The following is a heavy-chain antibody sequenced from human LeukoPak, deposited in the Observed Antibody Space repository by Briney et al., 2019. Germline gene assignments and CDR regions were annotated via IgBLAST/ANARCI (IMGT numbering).Heavy chain of an antibody. V-gene: IGHV3-23*01. CDR1: GFTFSSYA. Sequence: GGSLRLSCAASGFTFSSYAMSWVRQAPGKGLEWVSGVSGSGGSTYYADSVKGRFTISRDDSKNTLYLQMNSLRAEDTAVYYCAKDLDIVATITGNWGQGTLVTVSS. CDR3: AKDLDIVATITGN. J-gene: IGHJ4*02. CDR2: VSGSGGST. D-gene: IGHD5-12*01.